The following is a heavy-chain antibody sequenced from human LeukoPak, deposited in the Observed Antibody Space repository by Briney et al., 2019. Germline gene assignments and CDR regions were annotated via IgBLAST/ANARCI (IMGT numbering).Heavy chain of an antibody. Sequence: GGSLRLSCAASGFTFSSYWMSWVRQAPGKGLEWVANIKQDGSEKYYVDSVKGRFTISRDNAKNSLYLQMNSLRAEDTAVYYCARGYDILTGSFLFFDYWGQGTLVTVSS. D-gene: IGHD3-9*01. J-gene: IGHJ4*02. V-gene: IGHV3-7*01. CDR1: GFTFSSYW. CDR2: IKQDGSEK. CDR3: ARGYDILTGSFLFFDY.